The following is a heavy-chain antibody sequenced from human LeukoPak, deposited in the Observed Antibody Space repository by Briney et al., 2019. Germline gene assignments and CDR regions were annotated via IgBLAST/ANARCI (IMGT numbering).Heavy chain of an antibody. Sequence: ASVKLSSTASGYTFTIYGISWVRQAPGQGLEWMGWISAYNGNTNYAQKPQGRVTMTTDTSTGTAYMELRSLRSDDTAVYYCARAGYSGMDYYYYYMDVWGKGTTVTVSS. V-gene: IGHV1-18*01. CDR3: ARAGYSGMDYYYYYMDV. CDR2: ISAYNGNT. J-gene: IGHJ6*03. CDR1: GYTFTIYG. D-gene: IGHD5-12*01.